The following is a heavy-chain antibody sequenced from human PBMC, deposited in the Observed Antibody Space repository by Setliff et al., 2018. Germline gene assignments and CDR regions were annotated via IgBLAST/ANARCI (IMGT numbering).Heavy chain of an antibody. D-gene: IGHD2-15*01. J-gene: IGHJ4*02. Sequence: SETLSLTCTVSDDSFTSSRYYWGWIRQAPGSGLEWLGSISYSGTPYYNASVESRVTISIDTSRNQFSLELRSVTVADTAVYYCATTTLGRYCSGGNCYFGYWGQGTLVTFSS. CDR2: ISYSGTP. CDR1: DDSFTSSRYY. CDR3: ATTTLGRYCSGGNCYFGY. V-gene: IGHV4-39*01.